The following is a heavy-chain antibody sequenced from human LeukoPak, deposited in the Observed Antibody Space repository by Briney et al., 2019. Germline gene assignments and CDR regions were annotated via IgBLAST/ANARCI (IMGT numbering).Heavy chain of an antibody. D-gene: IGHD3-10*01. CDR3: ANLKWGGVRGVWFDY. J-gene: IGHJ4*02. CDR2: ISGSGGST. Sequence: GGSLRLSCAASGFTFSSYAMSWVRQAPGKGLEWVSAISGSGGSTYYADSVKGRFTISRDNSKNTLYLQMNSLRAEDTAVYYCANLKWGGVRGVWFDYCGQGILVTVSS. CDR1: GFTFSSYA. V-gene: IGHV3-23*01.